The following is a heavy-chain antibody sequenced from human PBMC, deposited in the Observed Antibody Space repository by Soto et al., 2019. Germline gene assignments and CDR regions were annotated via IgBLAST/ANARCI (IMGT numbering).Heavy chain of an antibody. CDR1: GYTFTSYA. J-gene: IGHJ5*02. CDR2: INAGNGNT. CDR3: AKGNYDISGLSLNWFDP. Sequence: ASVKVSCKASGYTFTSYAMHWVRQAPGQRLEWMGWINAGNGNTKYSQKFQGRVTIIRDTSASTAYMELSSLRSEDTAVYYCAKGNYDISGLSLNWFDPWGQGTLVTSPQ. D-gene: IGHD3-22*01. V-gene: IGHV1-3*01.